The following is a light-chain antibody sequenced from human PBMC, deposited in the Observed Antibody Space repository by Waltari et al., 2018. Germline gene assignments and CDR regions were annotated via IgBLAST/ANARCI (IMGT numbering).Light chain of an antibody. CDR2: DDS. J-gene: IGLJ3*02. CDR3: QVWDSSSDHHV. Sequence: SHVLTQPPSVAVAPGKTARITCGGHSIGSKSVHWYQQKPGQAPVLVVYDDSDRPSGIPERFSGSNSGNTATLTISRVEAGDEADYSCQVWDSSSDHHVFGGGTKLTVL. CDR1: SIGSKS. V-gene: IGLV3-21*03.